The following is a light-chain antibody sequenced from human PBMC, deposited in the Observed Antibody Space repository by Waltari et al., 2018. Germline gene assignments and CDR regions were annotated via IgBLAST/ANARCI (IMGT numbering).Light chain of an antibody. J-gene: IGKJ4*01. CDR3: QQYYSPPLT. CDR1: QRVLNSANNENY. CDR2: WAS. V-gene: IGKV4-1*01. Sequence: DIVMTQSPDSLAVSLGERAAINCKSSQRVLNSANNENYLTWYQTKPGQPPKLLIYWASTRESGVPDRFSGSGSGTDFTLTISSLQAEDVAVYYCQQYYSPPLTFGGGTKVEIK.